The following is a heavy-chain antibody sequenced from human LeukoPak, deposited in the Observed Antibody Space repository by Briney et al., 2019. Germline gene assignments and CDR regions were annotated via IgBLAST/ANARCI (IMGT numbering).Heavy chain of an antibody. D-gene: IGHD6-19*01. CDR1: GFSLRSNGMC. CDR2: IDRDDNK. V-gene: IGHV2-70*01. J-gene: IGHJ4*02. CDR3: ARVMRDTSDWYLFDH. Sequence: SGPTLVNPTQTLTLTCTFSGFSLRSNGMCVSWIRQPPGKALEWLALIDRDDNKYYGTSVKTRFIISKDTSKNQVVLTMTNMDPADTATYFCARVMRDTSDWYLFDHWGQGTLVTVS.